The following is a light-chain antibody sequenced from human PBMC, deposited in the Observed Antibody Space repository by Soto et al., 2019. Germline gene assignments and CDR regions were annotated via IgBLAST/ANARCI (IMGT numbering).Light chain of an antibody. J-gene: IGLJ2*01. CDR1: RSNTGAGYD. Sequence: QAVLTQPPSVSGAPGQRVTISCTGTRSNTGAGYDVHWYQQLPGAAPKLVIYSNTNRPSGVPDRFSGSKSGTSASLAITGLQAEDEADYYCQSYDTSLRGSVFGGGTKVTVL. CDR3: QSYDTSLRGSV. CDR2: SNT. V-gene: IGLV1-40*01.